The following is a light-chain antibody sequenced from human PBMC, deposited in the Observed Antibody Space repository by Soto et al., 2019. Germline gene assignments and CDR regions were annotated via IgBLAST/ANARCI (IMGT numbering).Light chain of an antibody. CDR2: WAS. V-gene: IGKV4-1*01. J-gene: IGKJ2*01. Sequence: DIVMTQSPDSLAVSLGERATINCKSSQSVLYSSNNKNYLAWYQQKPGQPPKLLIYWASTRESGVPDRFSGSGSGTDFTLTIGSLQAEDVAVYYVQQYYSTPATFGQGTKLEIK. CDR3: QQYYSTPAT. CDR1: QSVLYSSNNKNY.